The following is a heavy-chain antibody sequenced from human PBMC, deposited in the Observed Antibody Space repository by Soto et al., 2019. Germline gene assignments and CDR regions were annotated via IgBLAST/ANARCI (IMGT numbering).Heavy chain of an antibody. Sequence: QLQLQESGPGLVKPSETLSLTCTVSGGSISSSSYYWGWIRQPPGKGLEWIGSIYYSGSTYYNPSLKSLVTIAVDTSTNQFALRPSSVTAADTAVYYCARHVPAISISHHWCQGTLVTVSS. D-gene: IGHD3-3*01. J-gene: IGHJ4*02. V-gene: IGHV4-39*01. CDR2: IYYSGST. CDR1: GGSISSSSYY. CDR3: ARHVPAISISHH.